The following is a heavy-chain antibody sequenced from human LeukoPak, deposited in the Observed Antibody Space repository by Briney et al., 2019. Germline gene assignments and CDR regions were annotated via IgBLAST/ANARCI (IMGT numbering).Heavy chain of an antibody. CDR3: ARSSGTGTFSY. J-gene: IGHJ4*02. Sequence: PSETLSLTCAVYGGSFSGYYWAWIRQPPGKGLEWIGSVYYGRSPYFNPSLESRATISVDTSKNHFPLKMSSVTAADTAVYYCARSSGTGTFSYWGQGTLVTVSS. D-gene: IGHD6-25*01. CDR1: GGSFSGYY. CDR2: VYYGRSP. V-gene: IGHV4-39*02.